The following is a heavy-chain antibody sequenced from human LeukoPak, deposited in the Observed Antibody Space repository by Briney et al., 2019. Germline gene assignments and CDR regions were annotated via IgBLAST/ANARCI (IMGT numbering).Heavy chain of an antibody. D-gene: IGHD3-3*01. J-gene: IGHJ6*03. CDR1: EFTFSDYY. CDR3: ARDRLLEDREYNYYYYMDA. V-gene: IGHV3-11*04. Sequence: PGGSLRLSCAASEFTFSDYYMSWLRQAPGKGLEWGSYISISGDYIYYADSVKGRFTISRDNAKTSLYLQMTSLRVEDTAVYYCARDRLLEDREYNYYYYMDAWAKGPRSPSP. CDR2: ISISGDYI.